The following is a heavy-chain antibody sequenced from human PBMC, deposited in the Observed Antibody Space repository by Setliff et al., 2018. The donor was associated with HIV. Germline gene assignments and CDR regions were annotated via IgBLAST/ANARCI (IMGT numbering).Heavy chain of an antibody. V-gene: IGHV1-18*01. CDR2: ISVGKGNT. CDR1: GYILGSYD. J-gene: IGHJ4*02. Sequence: ASVKVSCKASGYILGSYDISWVRQAPGQGLEWVGWISVGKGNTNYAQSLQGRVTMTTDTSTNTAHLEVRSLRSDDTAVYYCARDRTFRTTRVFNYWGQGTLVTVSS. D-gene: IGHD2-21*01. CDR3: ARDRTFRTTRVFNY.